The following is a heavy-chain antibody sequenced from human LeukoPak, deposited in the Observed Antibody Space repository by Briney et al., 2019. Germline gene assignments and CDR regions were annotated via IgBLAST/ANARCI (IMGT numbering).Heavy chain of an antibody. D-gene: IGHD6-6*01. CDR1: GFTVSSSY. CDR2: IYSGGST. CDR3: AKSSSPKRPFDY. Sequence: GGSLRLSCAASGFTVSSSYMSWVRQAPGKGLEWVSVIYSGGSTYYADSVKGRFTISRDNSKNTLYLQMNSLRAEDTAVYYCAKSSSPKRPFDYWGQGTLVTVSS. V-gene: IGHV3-66*02. J-gene: IGHJ4*02.